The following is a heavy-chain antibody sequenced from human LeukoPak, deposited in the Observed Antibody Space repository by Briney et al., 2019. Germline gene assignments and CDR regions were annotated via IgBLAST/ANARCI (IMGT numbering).Heavy chain of an antibody. V-gene: IGHV4-39*02. CDR2: ISYSGST. Sequence: PSETLSLTCTVSGGSISSSDYYWGWIRQSPGKGLEWIGRISYSGSTYYNPSLKSRVTISVDTSKNHFSLRLSSVTAADTADYYCARLTHSYYSDTSGYYPYYYMDVWGKGTTVTVSS. D-gene: IGHD3-22*01. J-gene: IGHJ6*03. CDR3: ARLTHSYYSDTSGYYPYYYMDV. CDR1: GGSISSSDYY.